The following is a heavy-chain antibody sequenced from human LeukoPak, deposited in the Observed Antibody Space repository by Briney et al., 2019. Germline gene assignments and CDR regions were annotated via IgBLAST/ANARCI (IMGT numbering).Heavy chain of an antibody. D-gene: IGHD1-7*01. Sequence: GRSLRLSCAGSGFTFSQYEMNWVRQAPGKGLEWISYISTSSTTIYYADSVKGRFTISRDDAKNSLYLQMNSLRAEDTAVYYCARDEGSWNYEYWGQGTLVTVSS. CDR3: ARDEGSWNYEY. J-gene: IGHJ4*02. V-gene: IGHV3-48*03. CDR2: ISTSSTTI. CDR1: GFTFSQYE.